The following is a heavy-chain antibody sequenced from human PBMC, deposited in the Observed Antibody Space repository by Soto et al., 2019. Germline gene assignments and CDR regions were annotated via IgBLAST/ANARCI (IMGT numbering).Heavy chain of an antibody. D-gene: IGHD6-6*01. CDR1: GSSFRTLT. CDR3: AGRSQVTGCHEYGFDI. CDR2: IDRGNGDT. V-gene: IGHV1-3*01. Sequence: QVQFVQSGAEVKRPGASVTVSCETSGSSFRTLTIYWVRQVPGQRFEWLGWIDRGNGDTQYSEKFEARVTLTRDVSASTGYMELRSLGSEDSATVYGAGRSQVTGCHEYGFDIWCPVTTVTVSS. J-gene: IGHJ6*02.